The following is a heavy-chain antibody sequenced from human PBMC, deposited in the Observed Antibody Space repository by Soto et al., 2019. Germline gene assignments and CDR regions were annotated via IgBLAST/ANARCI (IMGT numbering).Heavy chain of an antibody. CDR1: GGSFSGYY. D-gene: IGHD6-6*01. J-gene: IGHJ4*02. CDR2: INHSGST. Sequence: SETLSLTCAVYGGSFSGYYWSWIRQPPGKGLEWIGEINHSGSTNYNPSLKSRVTISVDTSKNQFSLKLSSVTAADTAVYYCARDSSSDLFDYWGQGTLVTVSS. V-gene: IGHV4-34*01. CDR3: ARDSSSDLFDY.